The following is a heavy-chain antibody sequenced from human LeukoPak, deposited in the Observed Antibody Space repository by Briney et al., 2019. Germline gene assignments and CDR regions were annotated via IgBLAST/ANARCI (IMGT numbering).Heavy chain of an antibody. J-gene: IGHJ5*02. Sequence: SETLSLTCAVYGGSFSGYYWSWIRQPPGKGLEWIGEINHSGSTNYNPSLKSRVTISVDTSKNQFSLKLSSVTAADTAVYYCARGLRFAITGTPIWLDPWGQGTLVTVSS. V-gene: IGHV4-34*01. D-gene: IGHD1-7*01. CDR2: INHSGST. CDR1: GGSFSGYY. CDR3: ARGLRFAITGTPIWLDP.